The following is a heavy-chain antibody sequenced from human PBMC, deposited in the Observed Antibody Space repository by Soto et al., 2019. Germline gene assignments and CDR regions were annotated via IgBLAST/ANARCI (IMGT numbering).Heavy chain of an antibody. V-gene: IGHV3-48*02. CDR2: ISSSSSTI. J-gene: IGHJ4*02. CDR3: ARDRDSAVGWLLSPSPEYYFDY. CDR1: GFTFSSYS. Sequence: GGSLRLSCAASGFTFSSYSMNWVRQAPGKGLEWVSYISSSSSTIYYADSVKGRFTISRDNAKNSLYLQMNSLRDEDTAVYYCARDRDSAVGWLLSPSPEYYFDYWGQGTLVTVSS. D-gene: IGHD3-3*01.